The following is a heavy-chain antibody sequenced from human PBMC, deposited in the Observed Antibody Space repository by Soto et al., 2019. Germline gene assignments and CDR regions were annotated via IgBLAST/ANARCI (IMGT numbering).Heavy chain of an antibody. D-gene: IGHD2-15*01. V-gene: IGHV3-33*01. CDR3: ARDGYCSGGSCYSVPVFDY. CDR2: IWYDGSNK. J-gene: IGHJ4*02. CDR1: GFTFSSYG. Sequence: QVQPVESGGGVVQPGRSLRLSCAASGFTFSSYGMHWVRQAPGKGLEWVAVIWYDGSNKYYADSVKGRFTISRDNSKNTLYLQMNSLRAEDTAVYYCARDGYCSGGSCYSVPVFDYWGQGTLVTVSS.